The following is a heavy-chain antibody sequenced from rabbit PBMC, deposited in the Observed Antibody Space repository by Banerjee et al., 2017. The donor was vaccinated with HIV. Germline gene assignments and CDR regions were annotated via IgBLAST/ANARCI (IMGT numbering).Heavy chain of an antibody. J-gene: IGHJ4*01. D-gene: IGHD5-1*01. CDR3: ARYPYGSGAGFNL. V-gene: IGHV1S40*01. CDR2: IDAGSSGRT. CDR1: GFSFSSNYY. Sequence: QSLEESGGDLVKPGASLTLTCTASGFSFSSNYYMCWVRQTPGKGLEWIACIDAGSSGRTYYASWAKGRFTISKTSSTTVTLQMTSLTAADTATYFCARYPYGSGAGFNLWGPGTLVTVS.